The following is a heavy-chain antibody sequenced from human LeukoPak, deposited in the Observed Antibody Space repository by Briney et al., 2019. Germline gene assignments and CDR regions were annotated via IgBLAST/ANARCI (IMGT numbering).Heavy chain of an antibody. J-gene: IGHJ4*02. D-gene: IGHD2-2*01. Sequence: SETLSLTCTVSGGSISSYYWSWIRQPPGKGLEWIGYIYYSGSTNYNPSLKSRVTISVDTSKNQFSLKLSSVTAADTAVYYCARVPGYCSSTSCYRYFDYWGQGTLVTVSS. V-gene: IGHV4-59*01. CDR1: GGSISSYY. CDR2: IYYSGST. CDR3: ARVPGYCSSTSCYRYFDY.